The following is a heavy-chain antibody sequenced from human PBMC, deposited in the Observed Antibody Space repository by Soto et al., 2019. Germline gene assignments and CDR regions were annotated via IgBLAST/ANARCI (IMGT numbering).Heavy chain of an antibody. Sequence: PGQSLKISCEGSGYSFTSYWIGWVRQMPGKGLEWMGIIYPGDSDTRYSPSFQGQVTISADKSISTAYLQWSSLKASDTAMYYCALRGYSGYESFDYGGQGPLVTSPQ. V-gene: IGHV5-51*01. J-gene: IGHJ4*02. CDR1: GYSFTSYW. CDR2: IYPGDSDT. D-gene: IGHD5-12*01. CDR3: ALRGYSGYESFDY.